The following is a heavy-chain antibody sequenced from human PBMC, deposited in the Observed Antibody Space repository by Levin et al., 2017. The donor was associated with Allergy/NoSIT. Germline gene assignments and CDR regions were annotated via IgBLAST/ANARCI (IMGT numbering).Heavy chain of an antibody. CDR2: VRSSANTFAT. V-gene: IGHV3-73*01. CDR3: TASIRTYWSGGRCHSDYYYYGMDV. D-gene: IGHD2-15*01. CDR1: GFTFSASA. J-gene: IGHJ6*02. Sequence: PGGSLRLSCAASGFTFSASAMHWVRQASGKGLEWVGRVRSSANTFATAYAASVEGRFIISRDDSKNTAYLQMNSLKIEDTAVYYCTASIRTYWSGGRCHSDYYYYGMDVWGQGTTVTVSS.